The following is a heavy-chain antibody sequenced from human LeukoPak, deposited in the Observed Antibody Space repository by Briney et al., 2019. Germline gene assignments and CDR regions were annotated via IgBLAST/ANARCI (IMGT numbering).Heavy chain of an antibody. D-gene: IGHD4-23*01. CDR2: ISHSGNT. V-gene: IGHV4-59*08. J-gene: IGHJ2*01. CDR1: GGSISSYS. Sequence: PSETLSLTCTVSGGSISSYSWSWIRQPPGKALEWIGYISHSGNTNYNPSLKSRVTISVDTSRRQFSLKLSSVTAADTAVYYCARSVVTLYWYFDLWGRGTLVTVSS. CDR3: ARSVVTLYWYFDL.